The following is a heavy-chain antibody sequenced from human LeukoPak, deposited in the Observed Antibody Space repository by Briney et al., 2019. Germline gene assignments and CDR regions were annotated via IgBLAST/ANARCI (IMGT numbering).Heavy chain of an antibody. V-gene: IGHV3-21*01. J-gene: IGHJ4*02. CDR2: ISSNNRYI. Sequence: PGGSLRLSCAASGFTFSTYSMNWVRQAPGKGLEWVSSISSNNRYIYYADSVKGRFTISRDNAKNSLYLQMNSLRAEDTAMYYCARDDFEQLVPDYWGQGTLVTVSS. D-gene: IGHD6-6*01. CDR1: GFTFSTYS. CDR3: ARDDFEQLVPDY.